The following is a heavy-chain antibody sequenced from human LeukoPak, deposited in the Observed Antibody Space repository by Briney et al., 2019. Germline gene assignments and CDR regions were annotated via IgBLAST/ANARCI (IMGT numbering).Heavy chain of an antibody. J-gene: IGHJ4*02. CDR1: GGSISSSSYY. CDR2: IYYSGST. D-gene: IGHD6-19*01. CDR3: ARLVGTASYYFDY. V-gene: IGHV4-39*01. Sequence: SETLSLTCTVSGGSISSSSYYWAWIRQPPGKGLEWIGSIYYSGSTYHNPPLKSRVTISVDTSKNQFSLKLSSVTAADTAVYYCARLVGTASYYFDYWGQGTLVTVSP.